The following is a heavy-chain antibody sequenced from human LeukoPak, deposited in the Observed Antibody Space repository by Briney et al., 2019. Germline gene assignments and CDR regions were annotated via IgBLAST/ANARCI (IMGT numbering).Heavy chain of an antibody. CDR3: AREEMATTAFDY. Sequence: PGGSLRLSCAASGFTFSSYSMNWVRQAPGKGLEWVSVIYSGGSTYYADSVKGRFTISRDNSKNTLYLQMNSLRAEDTAVYYCAREEMATTAFDYWGQGTLVTVSS. CDR1: GFTFSSYS. J-gene: IGHJ4*02. D-gene: IGHD5-24*01. CDR2: IYSGGST. V-gene: IGHV3-53*01.